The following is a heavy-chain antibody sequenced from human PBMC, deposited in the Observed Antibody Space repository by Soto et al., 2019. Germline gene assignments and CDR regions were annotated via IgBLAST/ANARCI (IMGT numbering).Heavy chain of an antibody. D-gene: IGHD6-6*01. J-gene: IGHJ4*02. CDR1: GGTFSSYA. CDR2: IIPIFGTA. Sequence: ASVKVSCKASGGTFSSYAISWVRQAPGQGLEWMGGIIPIFGTANYAQKFQGGVTITAEESTGTAYMELSSLRSEDTAVYYCASRSNVYSSSAYFDYWGQGTLVTVSS. CDR3: ASRSNVYSSSAYFDY. V-gene: IGHV1-69*13.